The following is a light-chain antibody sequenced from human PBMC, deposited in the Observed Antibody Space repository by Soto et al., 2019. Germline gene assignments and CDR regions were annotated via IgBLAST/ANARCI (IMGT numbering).Light chain of an antibody. J-gene: IGKJ1*01. Sequence: DIVLTQSPDSLAVSLGERATINCKSSQSVLYSSNNKNYLAWYQQRPGQPPKLLIYWASTRESGVPDRFSGSASGTDFTLTISSLQAEDGAVYYCQQYYTTPRTFGQGTKVEIK. V-gene: IGKV4-1*01. CDR2: WAS. CDR3: QQYYTTPRT. CDR1: QSVLYSSNNKNY.